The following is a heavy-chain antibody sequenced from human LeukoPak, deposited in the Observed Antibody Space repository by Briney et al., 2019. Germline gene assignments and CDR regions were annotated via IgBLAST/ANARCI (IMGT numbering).Heavy chain of an antibody. D-gene: IGHD4-17*01. CDR3: ARRVYYGDYGFDY. Sequence: GESLKISCKGSGYSFTNYWIGWVRQVPGKGLEWMGIIYSGDSDTTYSPAFQGQVTISVDKSITTAYLHWSSLKASDTAVYYCARRVYYGDYGFDYWGQGTLVTVSS. CDR2: IYSGDSDT. CDR1: GYSFTNYW. V-gene: IGHV5-51*01. J-gene: IGHJ4*02.